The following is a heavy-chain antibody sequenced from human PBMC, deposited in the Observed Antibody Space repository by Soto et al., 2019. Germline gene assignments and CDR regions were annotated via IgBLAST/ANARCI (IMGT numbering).Heavy chain of an antibody. CDR1: GGSISSGGYY. J-gene: IGHJ5*02. CDR2: IYYSGST. Sequence: QVQLQESGPGLVKPSQTLSLTCTVSGGSISSGGYYWSWIRQHPGKGLEWIGYIYYSGSTYYNPSLKSRVTISVDTSKNQSSLKLSSVTAADTAVYYCARVGYCISTSCSTSFDPWGQGTLVTVSS. CDR3: ARVGYCISTSCSTSFDP. V-gene: IGHV4-31*03. D-gene: IGHD2-2*02.